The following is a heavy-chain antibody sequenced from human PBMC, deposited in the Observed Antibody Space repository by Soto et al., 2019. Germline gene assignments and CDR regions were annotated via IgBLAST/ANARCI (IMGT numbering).Heavy chain of an antibody. CDR3: AKGGTMIVVVTTEYFDY. V-gene: IGHV3-23*01. CDR2: ISGSGGST. J-gene: IGHJ4*02. D-gene: IGHD3-22*01. CDR1: GFTFSSYA. Sequence: EVQLLESGGGLVQPGGSLRLSCAASGFTFSSYAMSWVRQAPGKGLECVSVISGSGGSTYYADSVKGRFTISRDNSKNTLYLQMNSLRAEDTAVYYCAKGGTMIVVVTTEYFDYWGQGTLVTVSS.